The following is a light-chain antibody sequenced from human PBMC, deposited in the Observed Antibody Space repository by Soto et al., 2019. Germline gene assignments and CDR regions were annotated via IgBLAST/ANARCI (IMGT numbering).Light chain of an antibody. Sequence: IQVTQSPPTLSASVGDRLTIPCPGRQTISTCMAWSQQKTGKATKLLVYDASTLQSGVASRLSGSGSGKEFTLIISGLQTHDSATSYCHQYTNTNNPWMFGQGTKVDIK. CDR1: QTISTC. J-gene: IGKJ1*01. CDR2: DAS. CDR3: HQYTNTNNPWM. V-gene: IGKV1-5*01.